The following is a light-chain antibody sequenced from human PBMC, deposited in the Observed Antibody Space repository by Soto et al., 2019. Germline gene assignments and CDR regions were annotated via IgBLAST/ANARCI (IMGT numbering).Light chain of an antibody. CDR3: SSYRSSSTPDV. CDR2: GVS. Sequence: QSVLTQPASVSGSPGQSIAISCTGTSSDIGGYNYVSWYQQHPGKAPKLLIHGVSNRPSGVSNRFSGSKSGNTASLTISGLQAEDEADYYCSSYRSSSTPDVFGTGTKVTVL. V-gene: IGLV2-14*01. CDR1: SSDIGGYNY. J-gene: IGLJ1*01.